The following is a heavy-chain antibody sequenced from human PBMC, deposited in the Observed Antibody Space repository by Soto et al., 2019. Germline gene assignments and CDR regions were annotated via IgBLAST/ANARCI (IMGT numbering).Heavy chain of an antibody. CDR2: IYPSDSDT. CDR3: ARRPLWSGYSGAFDL. J-gene: IGHJ3*01. CDR1: GYSFTNYW. D-gene: IGHD3-3*01. Sequence: GESLKLSCKASGYSFTNYWIGWVRQTPGKGLEWMGIIYPSDSDTRYSPSFQGQVTISADKSISTAYLQWSSLRASDTAIYYCARRPLWSGYSGAFDLWGPGTMVTVSS. V-gene: IGHV5-51*01.